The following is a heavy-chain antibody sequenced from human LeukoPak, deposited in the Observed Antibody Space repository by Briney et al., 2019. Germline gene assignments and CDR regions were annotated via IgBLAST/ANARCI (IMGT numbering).Heavy chain of an antibody. D-gene: IGHD6-13*01. CDR2: ISGSGGST. J-gene: IGHJ4*02. CDR1: GFTFSSYA. Sequence: GGSLRLSCAASGFTFSSYAMSWVRQAPGKGLEWVSAISGSGGSTYYADPVKGRFTISRDNSKNTLYLQMNSLRAEDTAVYYCAKYGAVAAARNGDFDYWGQGTLVTVSS. V-gene: IGHV3-23*01. CDR3: AKYGAVAAARNGDFDY.